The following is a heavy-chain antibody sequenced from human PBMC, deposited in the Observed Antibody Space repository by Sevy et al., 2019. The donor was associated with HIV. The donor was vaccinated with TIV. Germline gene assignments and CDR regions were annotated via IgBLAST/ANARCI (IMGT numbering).Heavy chain of an antibody. V-gene: IGHV3-7*01. CDR2: IKGDGSEK. D-gene: IGHD3-3*01. CDR1: GFTFSSYW. Sequence: GGSLRLSCEGSGFTFSSYWMNWVRQAPGKGLEWVANIKGDGSEKYYVDSMKGRFTISRDNAKNSLYLQMNSLTAEDTAMYYCARGEDYDFWRPNWFDPWGQGTLVTVSS. CDR3: ARGEDYDFWRPNWFDP. J-gene: IGHJ5*02.